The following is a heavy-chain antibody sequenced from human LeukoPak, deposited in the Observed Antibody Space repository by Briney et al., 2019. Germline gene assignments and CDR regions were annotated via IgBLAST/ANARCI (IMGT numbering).Heavy chain of an antibody. D-gene: IGHD1-26*01. CDR2: IYYSGSP. Sequence: PSETLSLTCTVSGGSVSSGSYYWSWTRQPPGKGLEWIGYIYYSGSPNYNPSLKSRVTMSVDTTKNHFSLKLSAVIAADTAVYYCARDRTYYGDAFDIWGQGTVVTVSS. V-gene: IGHV4-61*01. J-gene: IGHJ3*02. CDR1: GGSVSSGSYY. CDR3: ARDRTYYGDAFDI.